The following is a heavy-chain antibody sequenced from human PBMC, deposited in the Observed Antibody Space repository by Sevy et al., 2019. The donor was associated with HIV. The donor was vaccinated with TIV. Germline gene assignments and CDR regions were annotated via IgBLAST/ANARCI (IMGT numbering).Heavy chain of an antibody. Sequence: SETLSLTCTVSGDSMTGHYWSWIRQPPGRGLEWIGYIYYTGSTNYNPSLKSRVTLSVDTSNNQFSLKLNSLTAAHTAVYYCARRRAASAFDGFDIWGQGTMVTVSS. CDR2: IYYTGST. V-gene: IGHV4-59*11. CDR3: ARRRAASAFDGFDI. J-gene: IGHJ3*02. D-gene: IGHD2-15*01. CDR1: GDSMTGHY.